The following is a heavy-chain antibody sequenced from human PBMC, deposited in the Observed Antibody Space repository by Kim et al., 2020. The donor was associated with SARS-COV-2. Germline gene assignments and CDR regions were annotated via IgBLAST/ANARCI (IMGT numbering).Heavy chain of an antibody. CDR3: ARAKYSSSWYRGVYYYYGMDV. Sequence: GGSLRLSCAASGFTFSSYWMSWVRQAPGKGLEWVANIKQDGSEKYYVDSVKGRFTISRDNAKNSLYLQMNSLRAEDTAVYYCARAKYSSSWYRGVYYYYGMDVWGQGTTVTVSS. CDR1: GFTFSSYW. V-gene: IGHV3-7*01. J-gene: IGHJ6*02. CDR2: IKQDGSEK. D-gene: IGHD6-13*01.